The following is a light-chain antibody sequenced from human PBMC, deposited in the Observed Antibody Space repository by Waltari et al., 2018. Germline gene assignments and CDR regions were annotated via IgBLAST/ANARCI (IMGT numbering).Light chain of an antibody. CDR1: QSVSRN. Sequence: EIVMTQSPATLSVSPGERATLSCRASQSVSRNLAWYQQKPGQAPRLLIYGSSTRATGIPARFSGSGSWTEFTLTISGLQSEDSAVYYCQQYNDWPRTFGLGTRVEIE. V-gene: IGKV3-15*01. J-gene: IGKJ1*01. CDR3: QQYNDWPRT. CDR2: GSS.